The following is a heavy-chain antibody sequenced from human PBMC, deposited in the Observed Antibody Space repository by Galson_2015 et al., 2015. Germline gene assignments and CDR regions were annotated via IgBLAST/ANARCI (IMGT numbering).Heavy chain of an antibody. CDR1: GFTFSSYA. Sequence: SLRLSCAASGFTFSSYAMSWVRQAPGKGLEWVSAISGSGGSTYYADSVKGRFTTSRDNSKNTLYLQMNSLRAEDTAVYYCAKVENYYYYYGMDVWGQGTTVTVSS. V-gene: IGHV3-23*01. J-gene: IGHJ6*02. CDR3: AKVENYYYYYGMDV. CDR2: ISGSGGST.